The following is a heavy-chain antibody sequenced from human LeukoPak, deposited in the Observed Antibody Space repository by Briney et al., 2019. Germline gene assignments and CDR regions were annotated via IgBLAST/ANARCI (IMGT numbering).Heavy chain of an antibody. CDR3: ARIWRYPVGAFDI. CDR1: GFTFSSYA. D-gene: IGHD1-1*01. CDR2: ISYDGSNK. Sequence: TGGSLRLSCAASGFTFSSYAMHWVRQAPGKGLEWVAVISYDGSNKYYADSVKGRFTISRDNSKNTLYLQMNSLRAEDTAVYYCARIWRYPVGAFDIWGQGTMVTVSS. J-gene: IGHJ3*02. V-gene: IGHV3-30-3*01.